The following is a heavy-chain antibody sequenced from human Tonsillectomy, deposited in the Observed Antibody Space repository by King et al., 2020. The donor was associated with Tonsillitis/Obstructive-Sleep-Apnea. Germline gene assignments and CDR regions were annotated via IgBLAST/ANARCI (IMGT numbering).Heavy chain of an antibody. D-gene: IGHD4-17*01. V-gene: IGHV3-72*01. CDR2: TRNKANSYTI. Sequence: QLVQSGGGLVQPGGSLRLSCAASGFTFSDHYMDWVRQAPGKGLEWVGRTRNKANSYTIEYAASVKGRFTISRDDSKNSLYLQMNSLKTEDTAVYYCARASTVTTIYYFDYWGQGTLVTVSS. J-gene: IGHJ4*02. CDR1: GFTFSDHY. CDR3: ARASTVTTIYYFDY.